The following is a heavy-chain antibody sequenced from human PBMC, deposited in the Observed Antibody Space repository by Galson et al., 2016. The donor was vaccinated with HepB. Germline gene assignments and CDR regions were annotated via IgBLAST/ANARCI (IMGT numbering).Heavy chain of an antibody. Sequence: SLRLSCAASGFTFSSYAMHWARQAPGKGLEYVSAISSNGGSTYYADSVKGRFTISRDNSKNTLYLEMNSLRAEDTAVYYCARVLGSYQSFDYWGQGTLVTVSS. CDR1: GFTFSSYA. V-gene: IGHV3-64*04. CDR2: ISSNGGST. J-gene: IGHJ4*02. CDR3: ARVLGSYQSFDY. D-gene: IGHD1-26*01.